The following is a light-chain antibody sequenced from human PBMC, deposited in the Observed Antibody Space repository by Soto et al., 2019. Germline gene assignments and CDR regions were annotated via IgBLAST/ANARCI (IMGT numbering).Light chain of an antibody. Sequence: SVLAQPPSASGSPGQSVAISCTGTSSDVGGYNYVSWYQQHPGKAPKLMLYEVNKRPSGVPDRFSGSKSGNTASLTVSGLQAEDEADYYCSSYGGRRNVIGTRNKVTVL. CDR3: SSYGGRRNV. CDR1: SSDVGGYNY. CDR2: EVN. V-gene: IGLV2-8*01. J-gene: IGLJ1*01.